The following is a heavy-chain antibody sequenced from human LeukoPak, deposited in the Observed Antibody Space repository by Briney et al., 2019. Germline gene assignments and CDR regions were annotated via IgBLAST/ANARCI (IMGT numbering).Heavy chain of an antibody. V-gene: IGHV3-21*01. CDR2: ISSSSSYI. J-gene: IGHJ4*02. CDR1: GFTFSSYS. D-gene: IGHD1-26*01. CDR3: AGEGGSYRKAFDY. Sequence: PGGSLRLSCAASGFTFSSYSMNWVRQAPGKGLEWVSSISSSSSYIYYADSVKGRFTISRDNAKNSLYLQMNSLRAEDTAVYYCAGEGGSYRKAFDYWGQGTLVTVSS.